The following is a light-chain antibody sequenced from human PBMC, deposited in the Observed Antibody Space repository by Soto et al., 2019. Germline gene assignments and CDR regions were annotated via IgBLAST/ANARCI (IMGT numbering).Light chain of an antibody. Sequence: QSARTQPASVSGSAGQSITISCSGTMRDVGAYNLVSWYQQHPGTAPKLLIYEVRNRPSGLSSRFSGSRSGNTASLTISGLQAEDEGDYYCSAYTARSTLVFGGGTKLTVL. J-gene: IGLJ3*02. CDR2: EVR. V-gene: IGLV2-14*01. CDR3: SAYTARSTLV. CDR1: MRDVGAYNL.